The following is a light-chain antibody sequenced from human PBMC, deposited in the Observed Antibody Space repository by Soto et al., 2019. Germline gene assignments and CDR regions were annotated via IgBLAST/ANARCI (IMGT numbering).Light chain of an antibody. J-gene: IGKJ1*01. CDR1: QSIRSY. Sequence: DIQMTQSPSSLSASVGDRVTISCRASQSIRSYLNWYQQKPGKAPKLLIYAASSLQSGVPSRFSGSGSGTDFTLTISILQPEDFAIYYCQQSYNTPRTFGPGTTVEIK. V-gene: IGKV1-39*01. CDR3: QQSYNTPRT. CDR2: AAS.